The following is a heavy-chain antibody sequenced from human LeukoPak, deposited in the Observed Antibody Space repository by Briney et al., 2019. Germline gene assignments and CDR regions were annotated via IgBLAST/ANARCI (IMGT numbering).Heavy chain of an antibody. D-gene: IGHD3-22*01. CDR1: GVTLSGSA. Sequence: GGSLRLSCAASGVTLSGSAMHWVRQAAGKGLEWVGRIRSKGKNYATAYGASVKGRFIISRDDSKNTAYPQMNSLKTEDTAVYYCTRHSYDSSGYYRFFDYWGQGTLVTVSS. CDR2: IRSKGKNYAT. CDR3: TRHSYDSSGYYRFFDY. V-gene: IGHV3-73*01. J-gene: IGHJ4*02.